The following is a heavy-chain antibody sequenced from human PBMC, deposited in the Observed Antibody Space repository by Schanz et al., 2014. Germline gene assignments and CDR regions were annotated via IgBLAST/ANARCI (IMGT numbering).Heavy chain of an antibody. Sequence: VQLVESGGGLIQPGGSLRLSCAVSGFSVSTNYMSWARQAPGKGLEWVTVISYDGNTKYYADSVKGRFTISRDNSKNTLYLQMNSLRPEDTAVYYCAKEGSIYWDRSVDYWGQGTLVTVSS. J-gene: IGHJ4*02. CDR1: GFSVSTNY. V-gene: IGHV3-30*18. CDR3: AKEGSIYWDRSVDY. D-gene: IGHD1-26*01. CDR2: ISYDGNTK.